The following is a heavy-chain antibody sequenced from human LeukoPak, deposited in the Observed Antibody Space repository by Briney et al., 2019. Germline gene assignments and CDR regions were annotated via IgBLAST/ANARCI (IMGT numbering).Heavy chain of an antibody. CDR2: IIPIFGKA. Sequence: SVKFSRKTSGGTFSSYAISRVRHPPGQGLEWMGGIIPIFGKANYAQKFPGRDTITADEYKSTAHRALSGLRSQDPAVYYCGSAGERGYSYGLNWFDPWGQGTLVTVSS. D-gene: IGHD5-18*01. J-gene: IGHJ5*02. CDR1: GGTFSSYA. V-gene: IGHV1-69*01. CDR3: GSAGERGYSYGLNWFDP.